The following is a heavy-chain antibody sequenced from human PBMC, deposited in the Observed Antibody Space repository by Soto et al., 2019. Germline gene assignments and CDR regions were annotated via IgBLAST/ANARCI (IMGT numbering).Heavy chain of an antibody. CDR3: ARDPGSSTYSGYDPFGLVSYFDY. D-gene: IGHD5-12*01. CDR1: GFTFSSYW. V-gene: IGHV3-7*01. CDR2: IKQDGSEK. Sequence: GGSLRLSCAASGFTFSSYWMSWVRQAPGKGLEWVANIKQDGSEKYYVDSVKGRFTISRDNAKNSLYLQMNSLRAEDTAVYYCARDPGSSTYSGYDPFGLVSYFDYWGQGTLVTVSS. J-gene: IGHJ4*02.